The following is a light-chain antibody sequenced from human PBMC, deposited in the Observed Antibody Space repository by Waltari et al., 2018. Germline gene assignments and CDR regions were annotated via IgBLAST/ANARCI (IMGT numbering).Light chain of an antibody. CDR1: PSVSRY. CDR3: QEYVRLPVT. V-gene: IGKV3-20*01. Sequence: EIVLTQSPGTLSLSPGERATLSCRASPSVSRYLAWYQHKPGQDPSLLIYDASTRATGIPDRFSGSGSGTDFSLSISRLEPEDFAVYYCQEYVRLPVTFGQGTKVEIK. J-gene: IGKJ1*01. CDR2: DAS.